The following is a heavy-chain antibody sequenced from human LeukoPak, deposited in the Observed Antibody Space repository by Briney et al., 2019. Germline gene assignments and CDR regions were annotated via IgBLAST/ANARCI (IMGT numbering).Heavy chain of an antibody. CDR2: IKQDGSEK. CDR3: AGVRVAGSGSYLYYYYGMDV. V-gene: IGHV3-7*01. J-gene: IGHJ6*02. D-gene: IGHD1-26*01. Sequence: GGSLRLSCAASGFTFSSYWMSWVRQAPGKGLEWVANIKQDGSEKYYADSVKGRFTISRDNAKNSLYLQMNSLRAEDTAVYYCAGVRVAGSGSYLYYYYGMDVWGQGTTVTVSS. CDR1: GFTFSSYW.